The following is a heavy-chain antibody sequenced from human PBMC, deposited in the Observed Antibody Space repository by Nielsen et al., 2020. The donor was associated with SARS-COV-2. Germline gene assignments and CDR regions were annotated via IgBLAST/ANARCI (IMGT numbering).Heavy chain of an antibody. CDR2: FYNSGSS. D-gene: IGHD1-26*01. Sequence: WIRQPPGKGLEWIGYFYNSGSSDYNPSLKSRVTISVDTSKNQFSLKLSSVTAADTAVYYCARGPMRVGATGAFDIWGQGTMVTVSS. J-gene: IGHJ3*02. CDR3: ARGPMRVGATGAFDI. V-gene: IGHV4-59*12.